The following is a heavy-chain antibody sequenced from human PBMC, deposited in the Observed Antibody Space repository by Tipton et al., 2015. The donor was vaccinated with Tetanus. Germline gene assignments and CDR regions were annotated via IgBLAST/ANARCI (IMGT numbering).Heavy chain of an antibody. V-gene: IGHV4-39*01. CDR3: ARHLYGYWFDP. CDR2: IYFKGDT. D-gene: IGHD3-10*01. Sequence: TLSLTCTVSGGSISSYYWGWIRQPPGKGLEWIASIYFKGDTYFSPSLKSRVTIAVDTSQNLFSLRLTSVTAADTAVYYCARHLYGYWFDPWGQGAQVTVSS. CDR1: GGSISSYY. J-gene: IGHJ5*02.